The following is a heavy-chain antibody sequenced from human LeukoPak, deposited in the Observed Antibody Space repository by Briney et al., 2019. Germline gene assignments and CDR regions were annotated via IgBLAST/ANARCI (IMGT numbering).Heavy chain of an antibody. V-gene: IGHV3-23*01. CDR3: ARNGDY. CDR2: IGRGGDTT. Sequence: GASLRLSCAAPGFTFYSYAMSWVRQAPGKGLEWVSSIGRGGDTTYYADSVKGRFTISRDNSKNTLYLQMNSLRAEDTAVYYCARNGDYWGQGTLVTVSS. CDR1: GFTFYSYA. J-gene: IGHJ4*02. D-gene: IGHD2-8*01.